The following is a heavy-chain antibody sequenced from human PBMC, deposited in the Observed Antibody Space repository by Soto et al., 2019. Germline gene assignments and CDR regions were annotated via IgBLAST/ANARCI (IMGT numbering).Heavy chain of an antibody. D-gene: IGHD5-18*01. Sequence: PGESLKISCKGSGYSFTSYWIGWVRQMPGKGLEWMGIIYPGDSDTRYSPSFQGQVTISADKSISTAYLQWSSLKASDTAMYYCARGGTGYSYGSYYYYGMDVWGQGTTVTVSS. CDR1: GYSFTSYW. J-gene: IGHJ6*02. CDR2: IYPGDSDT. V-gene: IGHV5-51*01. CDR3: ARGGTGYSYGSYYYYGMDV.